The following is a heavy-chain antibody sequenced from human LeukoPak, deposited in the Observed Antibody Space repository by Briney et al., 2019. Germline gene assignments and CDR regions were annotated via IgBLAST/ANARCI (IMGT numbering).Heavy chain of an antibody. CDR1: DDSISSYY. CDR2: IYYTGST. D-gene: IGHD3-16*01. Sequence: SETLSLTCTVSDDSISSYYWSWIRQPPGKGLEWIGYIYYTGSTNYNPPLKSRVTISVDTSKNQFSLKLGSVTAADTAVYYCARVRHGWLDPWGQGTLVTVSS. CDR3: ARVRHGWLDP. J-gene: IGHJ5*02. V-gene: IGHV4-59*01.